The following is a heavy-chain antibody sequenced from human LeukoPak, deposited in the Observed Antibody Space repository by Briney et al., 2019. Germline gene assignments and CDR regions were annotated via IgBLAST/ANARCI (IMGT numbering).Heavy chain of an antibody. D-gene: IGHD3-10*01. Sequence: SETLSLTCAVYGGSFSGYYWSWIRQPPGKGLEWIGEINHSGSTNYNPSLKSRVTISVDTSKNQFSLTLSSVTAADTAVYYCARGVWGYGSGSYQPPYFDYWGQGTLVTVSS. CDR1: GGSFSGYY. J-gene: IGHJ4*02. V-gene: IGHV4-34*01. CDR3: ARGVWGYGSGSYQPPYFDY. CDR2: INHSGST.